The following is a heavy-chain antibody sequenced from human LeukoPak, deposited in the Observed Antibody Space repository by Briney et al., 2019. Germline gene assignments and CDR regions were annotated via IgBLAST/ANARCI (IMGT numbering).Heavy chain of an antibody. J-gene: IGHJ4*02. CDR2: IYTSGST. CDR3: ARDHDYYDSSGYWDY. V-gene: IGHV4-4*07. CDR1: GGSISSYY. D-gene: IGHD3-22*01. Sequence: SETLSLTCTVSGGSISSYYWSWIRQPAGKGLEWIGRIYTSGSTNYNPSLKSRVTMSVDTSKNQFSLQLSSVTAADTAVYYCARDHDYYDSSGYWDYWGQGTLVTVSS.